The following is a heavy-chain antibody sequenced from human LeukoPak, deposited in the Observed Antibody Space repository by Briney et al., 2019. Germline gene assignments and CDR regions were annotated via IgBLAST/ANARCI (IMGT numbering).Heavy chain of an antibody. D-gene: IGHD6-13*01. CDR2: ISYDGSNK. CDR1: GFTFSSYA. CDR3: AKEYSSSSGYYGMDV. Sequence: HPGGSLRLSCAASGFTFSSYAMHWARQAPGKGLEWVAVISYDGSNKYYADSMKGRFTISRDNSKNTLYLQMNSLRAEDTAVYYCAKEYSSSSGYYGMDVWGQGTTVTVSS. V-gene: IGHV3-30-3*01. J-gene: IGHJ6*02.